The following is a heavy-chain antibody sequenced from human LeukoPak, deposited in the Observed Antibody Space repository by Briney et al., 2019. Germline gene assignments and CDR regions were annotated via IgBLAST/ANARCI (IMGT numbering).Heavy chain of an antibody. V-gene: IGHV4-39*01. D-gene: IGHD3-22*01. CDR3: AKAGVRDSDSSGLYAFDF. CDR2: IYYGGST. Sequence: PSETLSLTCTVSGDSVSSTGYYWGWIRQPPGKGLEWIGTIYYGGSTYYNPSLKSRVTMSEDTSRNQFSLRLSSVNAADTAVYYCAKAGVRDSDSSGLYAFDFWGRGTTVTVSS. CDR1: GDSVSSTGYY. J-gene: IGHJ3*01.